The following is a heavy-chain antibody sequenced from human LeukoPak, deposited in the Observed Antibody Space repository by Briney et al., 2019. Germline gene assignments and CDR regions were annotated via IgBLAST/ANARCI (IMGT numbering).Heavy chain of an antibody. CDR1: GFTFDDYT. D-gene: IGHD6-13*01. Sequence: GGSLRLSCAASGFTFDDYTMHWVRQAPGKGLEWVSLISWDGGSTYYADSVKGRFTISRDNSKNSLYLQMNSLRTEDTALYYCAKDTAAAGYVDYWGQGTLVTVSS. CDR3: AKDTAAAGYVDY. CDR2: ISWDGGST. J-gene: IGHJ4*02. V-gene: IGHV3-43*01.